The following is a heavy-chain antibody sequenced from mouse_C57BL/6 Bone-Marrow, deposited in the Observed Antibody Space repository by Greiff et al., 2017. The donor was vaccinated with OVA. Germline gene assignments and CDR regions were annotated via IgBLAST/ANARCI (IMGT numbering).Heavy chain of an antibody. CDR2: INPYNGGT. CDR1: GYTFTDYY. V-gene: IGHV1-19*01. D-gene: IGHD2-3*01. CDR3: REVFYDGYLAWFAY. J-gene: IGHJ3*01. Sequence: EVQLQQSGPVLVKPGASVKMSCKASGYTFTDYYMNWVKQSHGKSLEWIGVINPYNGGTSYNQKFKGKATLTVDKSSSTAYMELNSLTSEDSAVYYKREVFYDGYLAWFAYWGQGTLVTVSA.